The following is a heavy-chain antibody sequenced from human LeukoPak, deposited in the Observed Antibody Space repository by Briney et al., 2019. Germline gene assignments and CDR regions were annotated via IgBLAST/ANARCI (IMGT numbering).Heavy chain of an antibody. J-gene: IGHJ5*02. CDR2: IYSGGST. V-gene: IGHV3-66*02. CDR1: GFTVSTSY. CDR3: ARDTTYSP. Sequence: PGGSLRLSCAAPGFTVSTSYMNWVRQAPGKGLQWVSTIYSGGSTFHADSVKGRFTVSRDNSRNTLYLQMDSLRPEDTAVYYCARDTTYSPWGQGTLVTVSS. D-gene: IGHD1-26*01.